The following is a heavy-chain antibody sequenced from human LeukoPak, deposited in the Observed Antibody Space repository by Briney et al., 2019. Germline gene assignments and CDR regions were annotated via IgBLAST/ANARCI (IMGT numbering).Heavy chain of an antibody. CDR2: ISPNSGGT. V-gene: IGHV1-2*02. CDR3: ARDPEAAMVDLDN. Sequence: GASVKVSCKASGYTLTDYYMHWVRQAPGQGLEWMGWISPNSGGTNYAQKFQGRVTMTRDTSISTAYMELSSLSSDDTAVYYCARDPEAAMVDLDNWGQGTLVTVSS. CDR1: GYTLTDYY. D-gene: IGHD5-18*01. J-gene: IGHJ4*02.